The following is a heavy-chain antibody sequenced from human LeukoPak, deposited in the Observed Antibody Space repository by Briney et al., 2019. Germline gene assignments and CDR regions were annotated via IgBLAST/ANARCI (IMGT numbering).Heavy chain of an antibody. CDR2: INPSGGST. V-gene: IGHV1-46*01. Sequence: GASVKVSCKASGYTFTSYYMHWVRQAPGQGLEWMGIINPSGGSTSYAQKFQGRVTMTRDTSTSTVYMELSSLRSEDTAVYYCARNLDPRITAAGGFWFDPWGQGTLVTVSS. D-gene: IGHD6-13*01. CDR3: ARNLDPRITAAGGFWFDP. J-gene: IGHJ5*02. CDR1: GYTFTSYY.